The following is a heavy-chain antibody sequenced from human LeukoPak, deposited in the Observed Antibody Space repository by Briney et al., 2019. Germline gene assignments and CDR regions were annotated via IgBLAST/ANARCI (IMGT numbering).Heavy chain of an antibody. Sequence: GGSLRLSCAASGFTFSTSAMNWVRQAPGRGLEWVSSISPTGGAIFYAASLRGRIIISRDNAKNSLFLQMNSLTAEDTALYFCATGIRERGFDYWGQGTLVTVSS. V-gene: IGHV3-21*01. CDR3: ATGIRERGFDY. J-gene: IGHJ4*02. CDR2: ISPTGGAI. CDR1: GFTFSTSA. D-gene: IGHD1-1*01.